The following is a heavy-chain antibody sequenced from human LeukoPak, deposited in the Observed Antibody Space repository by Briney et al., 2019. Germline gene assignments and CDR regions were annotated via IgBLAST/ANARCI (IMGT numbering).Heavy chain of an antibody. CDR1: GFTFSSYA. V-gene: IGHV3-23*01. D-gene: IGHD6-19*01. J-gene: IGHJ4*02. CDR2: ISGSDGST. CDR3: ARERKRQWLVLGY. Sequence: PGGSLRLSCAASGFTFSSYAMSWVRQAPGKGLEWVSGISGSDGSTNYADSVKGRFTISRDNSKNTLYLQMNSLRAEDTAVYYCARERKRQWLVLGYWGQGTLVTVSS.